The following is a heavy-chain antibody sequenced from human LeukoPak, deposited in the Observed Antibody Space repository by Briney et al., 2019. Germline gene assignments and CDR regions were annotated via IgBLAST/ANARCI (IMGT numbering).Heavy chain of an antibody. CDR2: IYTSGST. J-gene: IGHJ4*02. V-gene: IGHV4-61*02. Sequence: SQTLSLTCTVSGGSISSGSYYWSWIRQPAGKGLEWIGRIYTSGSTNYNPSLKSRVSISVDTSKNQFSLKLSSVTAADTAGYYCARASKDTAMVNWGEGALVTVCS. CDR1: GGSISSGSYY. D-gene: IGHD5-18*01. CDR3: ARASKDTAMVN.